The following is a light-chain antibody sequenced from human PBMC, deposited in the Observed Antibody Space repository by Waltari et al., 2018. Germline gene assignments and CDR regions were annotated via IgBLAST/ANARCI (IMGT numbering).Light chain of an antibody. CDR2: GAS. CDR1: QSVGRS. CDR3: QHYVTLPVT. J-gene: IGKJ1*01. Sequence: EIVLTQSPGTLSLSPGAGATLSCRTSQSVGRSLAWYQQKRGQAPRLLIYGASNRATGIPDRFSGSGSGTDFSLTISRLEPEDFAVYYCQHYVTLPVTFGQGTKVEIK. V-gene: IGKV3-20*01.